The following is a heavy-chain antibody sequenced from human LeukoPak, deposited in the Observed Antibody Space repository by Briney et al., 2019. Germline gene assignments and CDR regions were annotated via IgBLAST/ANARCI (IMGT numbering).Heavy chain of an antibody. J-gene: IGHJ4*02. CDR2: IWYDGSNK. CDR3: ARAYDSSGSHLDY. Sequence: GGSLTLSCAASGFTFSSYGMHWVRQAPGKGLEWVAVIWYDGSNKYYADSVKGRFTISRDNSKNTLYLQMNSLRAEDTAVYYCARAYDSSGSHLDYWGQGTLVTVSS. D-gene: IGHD3-22*01. CDR1: GFTFSSYG. V-gene: IGHV3-33*01.